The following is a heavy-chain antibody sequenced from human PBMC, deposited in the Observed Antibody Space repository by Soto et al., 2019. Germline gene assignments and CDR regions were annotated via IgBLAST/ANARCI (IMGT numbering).Heavy chain of an antibody. J-gene: IGHJ4*02. CDR3: AGGAAADFFDY. CDR1: GVTIRGYY. Sequence: PSETLSLTCNVSGVTIRGYYWNWIRQPPGKTLEWIGSIYYTGSTHYNPSLKSRVTMSVDTSKNQLSLKLSSVTAADTAVYLCAGGAAADFFDYWGQGTLVTVSS. V-gene: IGHV4-59*12. CDR2: IYYTGST. D-gene: IGHD6-13*01.